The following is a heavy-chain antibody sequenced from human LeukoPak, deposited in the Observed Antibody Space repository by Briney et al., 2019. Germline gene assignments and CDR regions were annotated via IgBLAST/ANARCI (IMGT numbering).Heavy chain of an antibody. CDR3: AKEGYIVLVGEYLQH. CDR1: GFMFSRYT. D-gene: IGHD2-8*02. V-gene: IGHV3-48*01. Sequence: GSLRLSCAASGFMFSRYTMNWVLQAPGKGLEWISYISSGGNTIYYADSVKGRFNVSRDNAKSSLYLQMSSLTAEDTAVYYCAKEGYIVLVGEYLQHWGQGTPVTVSS. J-gene: IGHJ1*01. CDR2: ISSGGNTI.